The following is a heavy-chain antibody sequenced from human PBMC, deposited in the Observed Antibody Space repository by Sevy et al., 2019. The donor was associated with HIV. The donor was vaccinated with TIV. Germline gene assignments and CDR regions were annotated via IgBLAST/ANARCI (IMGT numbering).Heavy chain of an antibody. Sequence: SETLSLTCNVSGGSISSGSYSWNWIRQPPGKGLEWVGYIFHSGNTYYNPSLKSRITISVDRSRSQFSLKLTSVTAADTAMYYCARDGGTVTTPRSFDIWGQGTMVTVSS. J-gene: IGHJ3*02. V-gene: IGHV4-30-2*01. D-gene: IGHD4-17*01. CDR2: IFHSGNT. CDR1: GGSISSGSYS. CDR3: ARDGGTVTTPRSFDI.